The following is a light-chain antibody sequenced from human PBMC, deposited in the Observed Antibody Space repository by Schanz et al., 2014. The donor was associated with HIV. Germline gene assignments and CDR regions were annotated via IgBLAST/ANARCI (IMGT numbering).Light chain of an antibody. V-gene: IGKV1-39*01. CDR3: QQYKSYPIT. J-gene: IGKJ5*01. Sequence: DIQMTQSPSSLSASVGDRVTITCRSSQSISSYLNWYQQKPGKAPKLLIYAAFTLQGGVPSRFSGSGSGTEFTLTISGLQSEDFAIYYCQQYKSYPITFGQETRLEIK. CDR2: AAF. CDR1: QSISSY.